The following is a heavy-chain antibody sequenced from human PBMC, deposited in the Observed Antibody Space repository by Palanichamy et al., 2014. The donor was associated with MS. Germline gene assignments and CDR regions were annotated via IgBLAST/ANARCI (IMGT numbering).Heavy chain of an antibody. J-gene: IGHJ6*02. Sequence: EVQLVESGEAYFSLGGSLRLSCAASGFTFSSYWMHWVRQASGKGLVWVSRIDSDGNNIQYAGSVKGRFTISRDNAKNTLYLQMNSLRVEDTAVYYCARVLAGGCMDVWGQGTTVTISS. D-gene: IGHD6-13*01. CDR2: IDSDGNNI. CDR1: GFTFSSYW. V-gene: IGHV3-74*03. CDR3: ARVLAGGCMDV.